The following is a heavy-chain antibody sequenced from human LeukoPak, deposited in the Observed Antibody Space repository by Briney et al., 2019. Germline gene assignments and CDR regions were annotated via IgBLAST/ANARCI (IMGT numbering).Heavy chain of an antibody. CDR3: AKASSFSSGWSHDY. Sequence: GGSLRLSCAPSGFTFSSYGMHWVRQAPGQGLEWVAYIQYDGSNEQYGDSVKGRFSISRDSSKNTLYLQMNSLRAEDTAVYYCAKASSFSSGWSHDYWGQGTLVTVSS. J-gene: IGHJ4*02. CDR1: GFTFSSYG. CDR2: IQYDGSNE. V-gene: IGHV3-30*02. D-gene: IGHD6-19*01.